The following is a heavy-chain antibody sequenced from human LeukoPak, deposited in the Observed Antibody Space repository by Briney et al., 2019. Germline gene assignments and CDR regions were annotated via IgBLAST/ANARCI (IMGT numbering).Heavy chain of an antibody. Sequence: SETLSLTCTVSGGSISSRTYYWGWIRQPPGTGLEWIGSIYYSGSTYYNPSLKSRVTISGDTSKNQFSLELSSVTAADTAVYFCARTYYYESSGYTFDYWGQGTLVTVSS. D-gene: IGHD3-22*01. V-gene: IGHV4-39*01. J-gene: IGHJ4*02. CDR1: GGSISSRTYY. CDR3: ARTYYYESSGYTFDY. CDR2: IYYSGST.